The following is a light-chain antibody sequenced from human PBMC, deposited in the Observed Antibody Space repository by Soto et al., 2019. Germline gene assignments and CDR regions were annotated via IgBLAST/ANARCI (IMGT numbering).Light chain of an antibody. CDR2: GVS. Sequence: EIVLTQSPGTLSLSPGERATLSCRASQSVNTNYLAWHQQKPGQAPRLLIYGVSFRATGIPDRFSGSGSGTDFTLTISRLEPEDFAVYYCQQYGSLPYTFGQGTKVDI. V-gene: IGKV3-20*01. J-gene: IGKJ2*01. CDR1: QSVNTNY. CDR3: QQYGSLPYT.